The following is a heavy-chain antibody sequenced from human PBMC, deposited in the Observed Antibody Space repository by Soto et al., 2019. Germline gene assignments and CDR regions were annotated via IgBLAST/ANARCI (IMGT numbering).Heavy chain of an antibody. CDR1: GGTFSSYA. CDR2: IIPIFGTA. J-gene: IGHJ4*02. Sequence: QVQLVQSGAEVKKPGSSVKASCKASGGTFSSYAISWVRQAPGQGLEWMGGIIPIFGTANYAQKFQGRVTITADESTSTAYMELSSLRSEDTAVYYCARDHSYCGGDCYSDWGQGTLVTVSS. D-gene: IGHD2-21*02. CDR3: ARDHSYCGGDCYSD. V-gene: IGHV1-69*12.